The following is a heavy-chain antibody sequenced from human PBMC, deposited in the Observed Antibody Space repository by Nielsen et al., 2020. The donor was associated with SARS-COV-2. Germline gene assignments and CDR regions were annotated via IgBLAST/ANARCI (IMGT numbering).Heavy chain of an antibody. J-gene: IGHJ4*02. CDR3: ATVDS. CDR1: GDRFGTYW. V-gene: IGHV5-10-1*01. Sequence: GESLKISCKGSGDRFGTYWIAWVRQRPGKGLEWMGKIEPSDSNTNDSPSFQGHVIISVDRSISTAYLQWSRLQASDNAIDYCATVDSLGQGTLVTVSS. CDR2: IEPSDSNT.